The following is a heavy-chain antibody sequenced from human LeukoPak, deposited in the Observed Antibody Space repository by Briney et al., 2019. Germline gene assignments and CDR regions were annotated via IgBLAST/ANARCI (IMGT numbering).Heavy chain of an antibody. D-gene: IGHD1-26*01. V-gene: IGHV4-4*07. CDR3: ASGSFSLGFDY. CDR1: GGPISSYY. CDR2: IYTSGST. Sequence: PSETLSLTCTVSGGPISSYYWSWIRQPAGKGLEWIGRIYTSGSTNYNPSLKSRVTMSVDTSKNQFSLKLSSVTAADTAVYYCASGSFSLGFDYWGQGTLVTVSS. J-gene: IGHJ4*02.